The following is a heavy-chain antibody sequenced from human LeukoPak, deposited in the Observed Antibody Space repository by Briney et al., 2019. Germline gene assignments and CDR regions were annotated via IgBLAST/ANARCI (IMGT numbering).Heavy chain of an antibody. J-gene: IGHJ4*02. CDR2: IYYSGST. CDR3: ARAFGSGRPDFDY. Sequence: SETLSLTCTVSGGSISSYYWSWIRQPPGKGLEWIGYIYYSGSTNYNPSLKSRVTISVDTSKNQFSLKLSSVTAADTAVYYCARAFGSGRPDFDYWGQGTLVTVSS. V-gene: IGHV4-59*12. CDR1: GGSISSYY. D-gene: IGHD3-10*01.